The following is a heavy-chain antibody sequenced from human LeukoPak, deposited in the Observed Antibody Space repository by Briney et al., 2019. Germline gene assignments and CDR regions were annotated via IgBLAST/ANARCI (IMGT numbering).Heavy chain of an antibody. J-gene: IGHJ6*03. CDR2: IKQDGSEK. CDR1: GFTFSSYW. Sequence: GGSLRLSCAASGFTFSSYWMSWVRQAPGKGLEGVANIKQDGSEKYYVDSVKGRFTISRDNAKNSLHLQMNSLRAEDTAVYYCARDLYSGYDSFYYYYYMDVWGKGTTVTVSS. V-gene: IGHV3-7*01. CDR3: ARDLYSGYDSFYYYYYMDV. D-gene: IGHD5-12*01.